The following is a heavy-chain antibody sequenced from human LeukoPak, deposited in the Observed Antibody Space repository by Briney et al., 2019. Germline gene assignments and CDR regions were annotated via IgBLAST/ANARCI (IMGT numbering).Heavy chain of an antibody. CDR1: GGSISSSSYY. Sequence: ESLSLTCTVSGGSISSSSYYWGWIRQPPGKGLESLSCFSGSGGSTYYADSVKGRFTISRDNSKNTLYLQINSLRAVDTAVYYCAKDPTHYRVWDDYESTVLSYWGQGTLVTVSS. CDR3: AKDPTHYRVWDDYESTVLSY. V-gene: IGHV3-23*01. D-gene: IGHD3-22*01. CDR2: FSGSGGST. J-gene: IGHJ4*02.